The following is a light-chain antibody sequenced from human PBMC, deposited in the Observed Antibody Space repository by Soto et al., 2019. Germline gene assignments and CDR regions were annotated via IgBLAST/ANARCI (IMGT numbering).Light chain of an antibody. CDR3: ASWDDSLNGPV. J-gene: IGLJ1*01. Sequence: QSVLTQPPSASGTPRQRVTISCSGSSSNVGGNPVNWYQHVPTTAPKLLTYTNTQRPSGVPDRFSGSKSGTSASLAISGLQSEDEADYYCASWDDSLNGPVFGTGTKVTVL. CDR1: SSNVGGNP. V-gene: IGLV1-44*01. CDR2: TNT.